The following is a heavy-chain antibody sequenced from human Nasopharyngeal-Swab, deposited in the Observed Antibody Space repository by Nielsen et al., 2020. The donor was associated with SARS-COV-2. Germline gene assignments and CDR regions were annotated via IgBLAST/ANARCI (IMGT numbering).Heavy chain of an antibody. J-gene: IGHJ4*02. CDR3: ARHYYESTTGTCPFDN. CDR1: GGSISGYY. Sequence: ETLSLTCTVSGGSISGYYWSWIRQAPGKGLEWIGYLYHGGSTIYNPSLKSRLTTSVDTSKNQLSLRLRSVTAADTAVYYCARHYYESTTGTCPFDNWGQGTLVTVSS. V-gene: IGHV4-59*08. D-gene: IGHD3-22*01. CDR2: LYHGGST.